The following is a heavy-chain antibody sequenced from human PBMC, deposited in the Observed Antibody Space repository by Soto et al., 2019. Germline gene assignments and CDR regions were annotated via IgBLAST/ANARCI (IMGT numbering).Heavy chain of an antibody. D-gene: IGHD2-15*01. J-gene: IGHJ6*02. V-gene: IGHV6-1*01. CDR3: ARSEEDSDYYYYGMDG. CDR2: TYYRSRWYS. Sequence: SQTLSLPCVGSGDTVSSNSVAWNWVRQSPSRGLEWLGRTYYRSRWYSDYAVSVRSRIDINADTSKNQVSLQLNSVTPEDTAVYYCARSEEDSDYYYYGMDGWGQGTTVTVS. CDR1: GDTVSSNSVA.